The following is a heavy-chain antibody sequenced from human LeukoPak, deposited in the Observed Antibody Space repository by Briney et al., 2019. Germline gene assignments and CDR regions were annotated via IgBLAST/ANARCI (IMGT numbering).Heavy chain of an antibody. D-gene: IGHD3-22*01. V-gene: IGHV4-59*01. J-gene: IGHJ4*02. CDR1: GGSISSYY. CDR2: IYYSGST. CDR3: ARALGHYYESSGYPQPDY. Sequence: KPSETLSLTCTVSGGSISSYYWSWIRQPPGKGLEWIGYIYYSGSTNYNPSLKGRVTISVDTSKNQFSLKLSSVTAADTAVYYCARALGHYYESSGYPQPDYWGQGTLVTVSS.